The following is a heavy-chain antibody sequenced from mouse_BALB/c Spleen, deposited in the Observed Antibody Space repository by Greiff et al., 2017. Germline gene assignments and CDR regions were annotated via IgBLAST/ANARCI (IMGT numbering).Heavy chain of an antibody. J-gene: IGHJ4*01. CDR3: ARIPPSTMITDYAMDY. V-gene: IGHV3-2*02. Sequence: EVQGVESGPGLVKPSQSLSLTCTVTGYSITSDYAWNWIRQFPGNKLEWMGYISYSGSTSYNPSLKSRISITRDTSKNQFFLQLNSVTTEDTATYYCARIPPSTMITDYAMDYWGQGTSVTVSS. D-gene: IGHD2-4*01. CDR1: GYSITSDYA. CDR2: ISYSGST.